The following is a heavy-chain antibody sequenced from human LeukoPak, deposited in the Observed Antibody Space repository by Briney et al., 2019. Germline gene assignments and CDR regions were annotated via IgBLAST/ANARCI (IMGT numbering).Heavy chain of an antibody. J-gene: IGHJ4*02. CDR2: INEDGSIT. D-gene: IGHD1-26*01. V-gene: IGHV3-74*01. CDR1: GFTFRTFW. Sequence: GGSLRLSCAVSGFTFRTFWMHWVRQVPGEGLVWVSRINEDGSITNYADSVKGRFSISRDNAKNTLYLQMNSLRAEDTAVYYCGRDLGGRSGYWGQGTLVTVSS. CDR3: GRDLGGRSGY.